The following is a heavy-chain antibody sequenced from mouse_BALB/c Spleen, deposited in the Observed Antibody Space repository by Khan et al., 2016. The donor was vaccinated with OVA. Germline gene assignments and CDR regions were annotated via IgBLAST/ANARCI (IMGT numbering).Heavy chain of an antibody. CDR1: GFSLTYYG. CDR3: ARFYDYEGYFDV. J-gene: IGHJ1*01. D-gene: IGHD2-4*01. V-gene: IGHV2-4*02. Sequence: QVQLQQSGPGLVQPSQSLSITCTVSGFSLTYYGVPWVRQPPGKGLEWLGVIWSGGSTDYDAAFISRLSINKDNSKSQVFFKMNSLQADDTAIYYCARFYDYEGYFDVWGAGTTVTVSS. CDR2: IWSGGST.